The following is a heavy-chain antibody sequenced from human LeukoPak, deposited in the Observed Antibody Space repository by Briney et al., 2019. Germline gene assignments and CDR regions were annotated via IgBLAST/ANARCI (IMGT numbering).Heavy chain of an antibody. J-gene: IGHJ2*01. D-gene: IGHD3-16*02. CDR1: GYTFTNFG. Sequence: ASVKVSCKASGYTFTNFGINWVRQAPGQGLEWMGWISVYNSNTNYARKFEGRVSMTTETFTNTAYLDLRGLRSDDTAVYYCARDLGVIPWYFDLWGRGTLVTVPS. V-gene: IGHV1-18*01. CDR2: ISVYNSNT. CDR3: ARDLGVIPWYFDL.